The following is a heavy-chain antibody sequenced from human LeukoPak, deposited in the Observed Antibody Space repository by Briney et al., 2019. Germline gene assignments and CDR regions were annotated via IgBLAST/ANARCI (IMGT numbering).Heavy chain of an antibody. D-gene: IGHD3-22*01. CDR1: GDSAITTFYY. CDR2: IYYSGST. Sequence: SETLSLTCTVSGDSAITTFYYWAWIRQSPGKGLEWIGSIYYSGSTYYNPSLKSRVTISVDTSKNQFSLKLSSVTAADTAVYYCARDHQWLGFWGQGTLVTVSS. CDR3: ARDHQWLGF. V-gene: IGHV4-39*07. J-gene: IGHJ4*02.